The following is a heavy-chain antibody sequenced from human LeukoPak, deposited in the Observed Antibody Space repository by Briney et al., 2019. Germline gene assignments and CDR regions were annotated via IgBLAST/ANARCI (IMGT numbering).Heavy chain of an antibody. CDR1: GYTFTSYG. CDR2: ISAYNGNT. Sequence: ASVKVSCKASGYTFTSYGISWVRQAPGQGLEWMGWISAYNGNTNYAQKLQGRVTMTTDTSTSTAYMELRSLRSEDTAVYYCARDLRLLFRFDYWGQGTLVTVSS. J-gene: IGHJ4*02. D-gene: IGHD2-21*02. V-gene: IGHV1-18*01. CDR3: ARDLRLLFRFDY.